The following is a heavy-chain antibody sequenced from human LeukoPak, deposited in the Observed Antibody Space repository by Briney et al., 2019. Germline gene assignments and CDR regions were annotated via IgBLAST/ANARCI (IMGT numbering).Heavy chain of an antibody. V-gene: IGHV4-39*01. D-gene: IGHD2-2*01. Sequence: SETLSLTCTVSGGSISSSSYYWGWIRQPPGKELEWIGSIYYSGSTYYNPSLKSRVTISVDTSKHQFSLKLSSVTAADTAVYYCARVVPAATHFDYWGQGTLVTVSS. CDR1: GGSISSSSYY. CDR3: ARVVPAATHFDY. CDR2: IYYSGST. J-gene: IGHJ4*02.